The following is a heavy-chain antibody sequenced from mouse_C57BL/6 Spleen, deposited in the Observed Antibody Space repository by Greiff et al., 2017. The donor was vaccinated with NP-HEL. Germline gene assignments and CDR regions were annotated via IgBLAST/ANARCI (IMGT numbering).Heavy chain of an antibody. CDR2: ISSGSSTI. V-gene: IGHV5-17*01. J-gene: IGHJ3*01. CDR1: GFTFSDYG. Sequence: EVKVVESGGGLVKPGGSLKLSCAASGFTFSDYGMHWVRQAPEQGLEWVAYISSGSSTIYYADTVKGRFTISRDNAKNTLFLQMISLRSEDTAMYYCARTYSNYEGGFAYWGQGTLVTVSA. D-gene: IGHD2-5*01. CDR3: ARTYSNYEGGFAY.